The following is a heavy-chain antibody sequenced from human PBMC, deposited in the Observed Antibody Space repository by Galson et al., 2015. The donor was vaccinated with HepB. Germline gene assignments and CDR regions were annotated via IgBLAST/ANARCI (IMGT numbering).Heavy chain of an antibody. CDR1: GFTFNDYA. Sequence: SLRLSCAASGFTFNDYAMSWVRQGPGKGLERVCGVNWHGGSRGYADSVKGRFIISRDNDKNSVFLQMNNLRAEDTAVYYCARDGSLAAPGSDFDYWGQGILVIVSS. V-gene: IGHV3-20*04. J-gene: IGHJ4*02. D-gene: IGHD6-13*01. CDR2: VNWHGGSR. CDR3: ARDGSLAAPGSDFDY.